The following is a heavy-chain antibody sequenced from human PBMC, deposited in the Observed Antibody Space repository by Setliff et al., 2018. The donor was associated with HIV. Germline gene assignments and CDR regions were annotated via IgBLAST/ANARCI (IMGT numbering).Heavy chain of an antibody. CDR1: GFTFDDYA. V-gene: IGHV3-9*01. CDR3: AKDIRHSGYDHFDY. Sequence: PGGSLRLSCAASGFTFDDYAMHWVRQAPGEGLEWVSGISWNSGSIGYADSVKGRFTISRDNAKNSLYLQMNSLRAEDTALYYCAKDIRHSGYDHFDYWGQGTLVTVSS. CDR2: ISWNSGSI. J-gene: IGHJ4*02. D-gene: IGHD5-12*01.